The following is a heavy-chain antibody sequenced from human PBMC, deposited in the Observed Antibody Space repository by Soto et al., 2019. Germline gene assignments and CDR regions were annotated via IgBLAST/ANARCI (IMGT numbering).Heavy chain of an antibody. D-gene: IGHD2-2*01. J-gene: IGHJ5*02. CDR1: GYTFTGYY. V-gene: IGHV1-2*02. Sequence: GSVQVSCKASGYTFTGYYMHWVRQAPGQGLEWMGWINPNSGGTNYAQKFQGRVTMTRDTSISTAYMELSRLRSDDTAVYYCARCTCNVVWGSTWFDPWGQGTMVPVSS. CDR3: ARCTCNVVWGSTWFDP. CDR2: INPNSGGT.